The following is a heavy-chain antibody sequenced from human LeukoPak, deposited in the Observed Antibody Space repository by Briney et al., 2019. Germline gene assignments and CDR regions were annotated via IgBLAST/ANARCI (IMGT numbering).Heavy chain of an antibody. CDR2: IYYSGST. CDR3: ARLSSRGYSYGYFDY. Sequence: SETLSLTCTASGGSISSYYWSWIRQPPGKGLEWIGYIYYSGSTNYNPSLKSRVTISVDTSKNQFSLKLSSVTAADTAVYYCARLSSRGYSYGYFDYWGQGTLVTVSS. D-gene: IGHD5-18*01. V-gene: IGHV4-59*08. CDR1: GGSISSYY. J-gene: IGHJ4*02.